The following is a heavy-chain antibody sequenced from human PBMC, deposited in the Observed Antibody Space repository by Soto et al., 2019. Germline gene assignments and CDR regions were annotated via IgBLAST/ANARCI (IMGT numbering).Heavy chain of an antibody. D-gene: IGHD3-10*01. V-gene: IGHV4-30-2*01. J-gene: IGHJ3*02. CDR3: ARAHGSGWGAFDI. Sequence: QLQLQESASGLVKPSQTLSLTCAVSGGSISSGGYSWSWIRQPPGKGLEWIGYIYHSGSTYYNPSLKSRVTISVDSSKNQFSLKLSSVTAADTAVYYCARAHGSGWGAFDIWGQGTMVTVSS. CDR2: IYHSGST. CDR1: GGSISSGGYS.